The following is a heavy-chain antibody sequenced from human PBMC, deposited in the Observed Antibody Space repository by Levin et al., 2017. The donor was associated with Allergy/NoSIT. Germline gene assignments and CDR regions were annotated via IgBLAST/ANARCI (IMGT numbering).Heavy chain of an antibody. CDR2: IYWNDDT. D-gene: IGHD2-21*01. CDR1: GFSLSTSGVG. Sequence: SGPTLVKPTQTLTLTCTFSGFSLSTSGVGVGWIRQFPGKALECLALIYWNDDTRYSPSLKSRLTITKDTSKNQVVLTMTNMDPVDTATYYCAHTLFSKDGMDVWGQGTTVTVSS. J-gene: IGHJ6*02. CDR3: AHTLFSKDGMDV. V-gene: IGHV2-5*01.